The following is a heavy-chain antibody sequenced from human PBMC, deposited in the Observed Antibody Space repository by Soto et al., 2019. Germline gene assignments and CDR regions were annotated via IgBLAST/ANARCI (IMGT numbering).Heavy chain of an antibody. CDR2: IIPIFGTA. J-gene: IGHJ4*02. Sequence: QVQLVQSGAEVKKPGSSVTVSCKASGGTFSSYAISWVRQAPGQGLEWMGGIIPIFGTANYAKKFQGRVTITTDKSTSTAYMELSSLRSEDTAVYYCARAPGPYCSGGSCYPFDYWGQGTLVTVSS. D-gene: IGHD2-15*01. CDR1: GGTFSSYA. V-gene: IGHV1-69*06. CDR3: ARAPGPYCSGGSCYPFDY.